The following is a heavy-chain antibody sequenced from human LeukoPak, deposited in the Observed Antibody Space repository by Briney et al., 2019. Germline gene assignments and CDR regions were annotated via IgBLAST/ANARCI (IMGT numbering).Heavy chain of an antibody. CDR2: INHSGST. CDR1: GGSFSGYY. V-gene: IGHV4-34*01. CDR3: ARGNVYDFWSGYYYDY. D-gene: IGHD3-3*01. Sequence: SETLSLTCAVYGGSFSGYYWSWIRQPPGKGLEWIGEINHSGSTNYNPSLKSRVTISVDTSKNLFSLKLSSVTAADTAVYYCARGNVYDFWSGYYYDYWGQGTLVTVSS. J-gene: IGHJ4*02.